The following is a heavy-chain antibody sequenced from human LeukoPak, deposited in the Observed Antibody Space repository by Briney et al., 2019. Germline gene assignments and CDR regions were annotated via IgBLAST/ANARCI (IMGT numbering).Heavy chain of an antibody. V-gene: IGHV4-59*01. CDR3: AGGLIAVAGTNWFDP. CDR1: GGSISSYY. Sequence: SETLSLTCTVSGGSISSYYWSWIRQPPGKGLEWIGYIYYSGSTNYNPSLKSRVTISVDTSKNQFSLKLSSVTAADTAVYYCAGGLIAVAGTNWFDPWGQGTLVTVSS. D-gene: IGHD6-19*01. CDR2: IYYSGST. J-gene: IGHJ5*02.